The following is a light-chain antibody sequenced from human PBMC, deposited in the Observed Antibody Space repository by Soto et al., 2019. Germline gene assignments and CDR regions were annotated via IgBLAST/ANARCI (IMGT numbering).Light chain of an antibody. Sequence: EIIMTQSPATLSVSPGERVTLSCRASQSVSDNVAWYQQRPGQSPRLLMHSASARAAGLPARFSGSGSGTEFSLSSHSLQSEDFAVYFCQQYNDWPITFGQGTRLETK. CDR1: QSVSDN. CDR3: QQYNDWPIT. J-gene: IGKJ5*01. V-gene: IGKV3-15*01. CDR2: SAS.